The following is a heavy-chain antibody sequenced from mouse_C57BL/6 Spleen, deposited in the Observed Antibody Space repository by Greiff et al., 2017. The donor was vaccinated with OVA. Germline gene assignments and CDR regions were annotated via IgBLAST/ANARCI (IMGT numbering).Heavy chain of an antibody. CDR1: GYTFTDYE. J-gene: IGHJ2*01. Sequence: VQLQESGAELVRPGASVTLSCKASGYTFTDYEMHWVKQTPVHGLEWIGAIDPETGGTAYNQKFKGKAILTADKSSSTAYMELRRLTSEDSAVYYCTRRGYYFDYWGQGTTLTVSS. D-gene: IGHD3-2*02. V-gene: IGHV1-15*01. CDR2: IDPETGGT. CDR3: TRRGYYFDY.